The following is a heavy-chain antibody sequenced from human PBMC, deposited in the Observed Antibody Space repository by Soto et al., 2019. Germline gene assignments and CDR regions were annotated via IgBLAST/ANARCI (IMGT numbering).Heavy chain of an antibody. D-gene: IGHD3-16*01. CDR2: MSQSDANP. V-gene: IGHV1-8*01. CDR1: GYTFTNHD. J-gene: IGHJ1*01. CDR3: TRNGGGLGL. Sequence: QEQLVQSGAEVKKPGASVKVSCKASGYTFTNHDIVWVRQATGQGLEWVGWMSQSDANPVYAPKFKGRVTLTRDTSVNTAYMELSSLRFEGTAVYYCTRNGGGLGLWGEGTQVTVSS.